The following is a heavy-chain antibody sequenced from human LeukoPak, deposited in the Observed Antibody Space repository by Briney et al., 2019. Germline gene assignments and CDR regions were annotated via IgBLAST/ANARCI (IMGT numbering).Heavy chain of an antibody. V-gene: IGHV4-4*02. J-gene: IGHJ5*02. CDR1: GGSISSSNW. CDR2: IYHSGST. Sequence: SETLSLTCAVSGGSISSSNWWSWVRQPPGKGLEWIGEIYHSGSTNYNPSLKSRATISVDKSKNQFSLKLSSVTAADTAVYYCARGSSGDNWFDPWGQGTLVTVSS. CDR3: ARGSSGDNWFDP. D-gene: IGHD6-19*01.